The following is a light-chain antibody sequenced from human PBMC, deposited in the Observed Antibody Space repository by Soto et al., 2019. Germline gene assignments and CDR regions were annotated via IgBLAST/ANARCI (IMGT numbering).Light chain of an antibody. CDR3: MQSTQLPPT. CDR1: QSLLHITGETF. CDR2: EVS. J-gene: IGKJ5*01. Sequence: DVVMTQTPLSLSVAAGQPASISCKSSQSLLHITGETFLFWYLQKPGQSPQLLIYEVSTRVSGVPDRFSSSGSGTDFTLEISRVETDEGGIYYCMQSTQLPPTFGQGTRLENK. V-gene: IGKV2D-29*02.